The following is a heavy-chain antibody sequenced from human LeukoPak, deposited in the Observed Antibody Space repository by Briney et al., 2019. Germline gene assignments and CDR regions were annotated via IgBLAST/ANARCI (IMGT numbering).Heavy chain of an antibody. CDR2: IYFRGST. Sequence: SETLSLTCTVSGGSVSDYYWSWIRQPAGKGLEWIGRIYFRGSTDYNPSLKSRVTMSVDTSKNQFSLKLSSVTAADTAVYYCARARTSGYSDALDMWGQRTKVTVS. D-gene: IGHD6-13*01. CDR3: ARARTSGYSDALDM. J-gene: IGHJ3*02. CDR1: GGSVSDYY. V-gene: IGHV4-4*07.